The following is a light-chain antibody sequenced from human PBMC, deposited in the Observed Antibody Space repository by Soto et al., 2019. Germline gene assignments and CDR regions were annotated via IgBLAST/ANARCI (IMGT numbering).Light chain of an antibody. CDR3: XXXXXXPIT. CDR1: QSLVHSDGIAY. CDR2: KVS. Sequence: DVVMTQSPLSLPVTLGQPASISCRSNQSLVHSDGIAYFSWFQQRPGRSPRRLIYKVSNRDSGVPARFSGSGSGTDFALKISRVEAEDVGVYXXXXXXXXPITFGQGTRREIK. V-gene: IGKV2-30*02. J-gene: IGKJ5*01.